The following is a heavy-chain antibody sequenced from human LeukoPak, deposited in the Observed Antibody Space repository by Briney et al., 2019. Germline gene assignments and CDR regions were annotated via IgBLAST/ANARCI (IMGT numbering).Heavy chain of an antibody. D-gene: IGHD6-13*01. CDR1: GFTFDDYA. Sequence: GGSLRLSCAPSGFTFDDYAMHWVRQAPGKGLEWVSLIGGDGADTYSADSVKGRFTISRGNAKNSLYLQMNSLRADDTALYYCARDIAAAGNHRWFDPWGQGTPVTVSS. CDR3: ARDIAAAGNHRWFDP. V-gene: IGHV3-43*02. CDR2: IGGDGADT. J-gene: IGHJ5*02.